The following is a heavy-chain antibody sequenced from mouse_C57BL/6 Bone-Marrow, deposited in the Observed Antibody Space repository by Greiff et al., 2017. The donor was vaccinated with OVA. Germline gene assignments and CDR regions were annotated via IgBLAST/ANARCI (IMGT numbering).Heavy chain of an antibody. Sequence: EVQVVESGGGLVKPGGSLKLSCAASGFTFSSYAMSWVRQTPEKRLEWVATISAGGSCTYYPDNVKGRFTISRDNAKNKLYLQMSHLTSEDTAMYCCASDRSWYFDVWGTGTTVTVSS. CDR2: ISAGGSCT. CDR3: ASDRSWYFDV. CDR1: GFTFSSYA. V-gene: IGHV5-4*01. J-gene: IGHJ1*03.